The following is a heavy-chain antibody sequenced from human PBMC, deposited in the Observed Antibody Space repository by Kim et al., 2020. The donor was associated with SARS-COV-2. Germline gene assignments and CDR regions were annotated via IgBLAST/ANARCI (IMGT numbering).Heavy chain of an antibody. D-gene: IGHD2-2*01. V-gene: IGHV4-34*01. CDR1: GGSFSGYY. J-gene: IGHJ3*02. CDR2: INHSGST. Sequence: SETLSLTCAVYGGSFSGYYWSWIRQPPGKGLEWIGEINHSGSTNYNPSLKSRVTISVDTSKNQFSLKLSSVTAADTAVYYCARRLARTVRPSRAFAIWGQGTMVTVSS. CDR3: ARRLARTVRPSRAFAI.